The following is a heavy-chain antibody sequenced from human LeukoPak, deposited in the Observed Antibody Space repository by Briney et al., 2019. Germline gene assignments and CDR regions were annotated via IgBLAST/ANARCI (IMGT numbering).Heavy chain of an antibody. CDR2: ISGSGSST. CDR3: AKGASRAEYFQH. Sequence: GGSLRLSCAASGFTFSSYAISWVRQAPGKGLEWVSAISGSGSSTYYADSVKGRFTISRDNSKNTLYLQMNSLRAEDTAVYYCAKGASRAEYFQHWGQGTLVTVSS. CDR1: GFTFSSYA. J-gene: IGHJ1*01. V-gene: IGHV3-23*01.